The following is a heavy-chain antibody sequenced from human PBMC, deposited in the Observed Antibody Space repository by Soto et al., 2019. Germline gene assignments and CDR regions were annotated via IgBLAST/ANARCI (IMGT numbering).Heavy chain of an antibody. Sequence: QVQLQQWGAGLLKPSETLSLTCAVYGGSFSGYYWSWIRQPPGKGLGWIGEINHSGSTNYNPSLKSRVTISVDTSKNQFSLKLSSVTAADTAVYYCARGEYGDYDRFDYWGQGTLVTVSS. J-gene: IGHJ4*02. CDR3: ARGEYGDYDRFDY. CDR2: INHSGST. V-gene: IGHV4-34*01. CDR1: GGSFSGYY. D-gene: IGHD4-17*01.